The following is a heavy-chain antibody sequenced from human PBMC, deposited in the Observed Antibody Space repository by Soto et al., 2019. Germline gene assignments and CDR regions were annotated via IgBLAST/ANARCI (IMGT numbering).Heavy chain of an antibody. CDR3: ARLRYRSSRYCSSTSCYIWFDP. V-gene: IGHV4-39*01. J-gene: IGHJ5*02. Sequence: PSETLSLTCTVSGGSISSSSYYWGWIRQPPGKGLEWIGSIYYSGSTYYNPSLKSRVTISVDTSKNQFSLKLSSVTAEDTAVYYCARLRYRSSRYCSSTSCYIWFDPWGQGTLVTVSS. CDR2: IYYSGST. D-gene: IGHD2-2*02. CDR1: GGSISSSSYY.